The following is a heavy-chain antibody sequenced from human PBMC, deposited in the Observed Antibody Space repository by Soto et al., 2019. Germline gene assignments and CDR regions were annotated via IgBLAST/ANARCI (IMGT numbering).Heavy chain of an antibody. Sequence: PSETLSLTCTVSGGSISSYYWSWIRQPPGKGLEWIGYIYYSGSTNYNPSLKSRVTISVDTSKNQFSLKLSSVTAADTAVYYCARDRFWGDYYGSGTLDYYYYGMDVWGQGTTVTVSS. CDR2: IYYSGST. CDR1: GGSISSYY. D-gene: IGHD3-10*01. CDR3: ARDRFWGDYYGSGTLDYYYYGMDV. J-gene: IGHJ6*02. V-gene: IGHV4-59*01.